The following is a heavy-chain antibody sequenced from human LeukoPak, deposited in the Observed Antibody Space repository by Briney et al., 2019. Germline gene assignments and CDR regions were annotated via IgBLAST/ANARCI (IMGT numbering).Heavy chain of an antibody. CDR3: ARVLRYSSGWYFVFGY. D-gene: IGHD6-19*01. CDR1: GYTFISYY. V-gene: IGHV1-46*01. Sequence: EASVKVSCKASGYTFISYYMHWVRQAPGQGLEWMGLINPSGGSTSYAQKFQGRVTMTRDTSTSTVYMELSSLRSEDTAVYYCARVLRYSSGWYFVFGYWGQGTLVTVSS. J-gene: IGHJ4*02. CDR2: INPSGGST.